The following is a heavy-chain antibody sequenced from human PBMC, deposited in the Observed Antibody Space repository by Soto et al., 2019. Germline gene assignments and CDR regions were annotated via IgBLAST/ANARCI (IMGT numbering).Heavy chain of an antibody. J-gene: IGHJ6*02. V-gene: IGHV3-23*01. CDR2: ISGSGGST. CDR3: AKDGDIVVVPAAINGGYYYYYGMDV. CDR1: GFTFSSYA. Sequence: EVQLLESGGGLVQPGGSLRLSYAASGFTFSSYAMSWVRQAPGKGLEWVSAISGSGGSTYYADSVKGRFTISRDNSKNTLYLQMNSLRAEDTAVYYCAKDGDIVVVPAAINGGYYYYYGMDVWGQGTTVTVSS. D-gene: IGHD2-2*02.